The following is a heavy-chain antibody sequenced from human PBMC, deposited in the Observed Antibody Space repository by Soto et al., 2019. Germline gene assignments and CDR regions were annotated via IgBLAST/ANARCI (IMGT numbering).Heavy chain of an antibody. D-gene: IGHD2-21*01. Sequence: QFQLVQSGAELKKPGSSVKVSCEASGGSFTSYSITWVRQAPGQGLEWMGRIIPIQGKANYALKFQDRVTITADRSTRTVYMELTILRPEDTAVYFCAKSLLFVDHGFMDVWGKGTTVTVSS. CDR3: AKSLLFVDHGFMDV. CDR1: GGSFTSYS. V-gene: IGHV1-69*02. J-gene: IGHJ6*03. CDR2: IIPIQGKA.